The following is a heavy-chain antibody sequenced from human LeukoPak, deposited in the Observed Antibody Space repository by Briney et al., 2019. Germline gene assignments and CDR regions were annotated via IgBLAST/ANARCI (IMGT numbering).Heavy chain of an antibody. CDR1: GFTFSSYA. Sequence: GGSLRLSCAASGFTFSSYAMSWVRQAPGKGLEWVSDISGSGGSTYYADSVKGRFPISRDNSKDTLYLQMNSLRAEDTAVYYCAKDERGYSYGAYYFDYWGQGTLVTVSS. V-gene: IGHV3-23*01. J-gene: IGHJ4*02. CDR3: AKDERGYSYGAYYFDY. D-gene: IGHD5-18*01. CDR2: ISGSGGST.